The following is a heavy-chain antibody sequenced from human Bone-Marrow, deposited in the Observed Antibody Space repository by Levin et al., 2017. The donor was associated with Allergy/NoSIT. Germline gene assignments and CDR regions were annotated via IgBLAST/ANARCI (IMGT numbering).Heavy chain of an antibody. CDR2: IYYSGST. Sequence: SETLSLTCTVSGGSISSGDYYWSWIRQPPGKGLEWIGYIYYSGSTYYNPSLKSRVTISVDTSKNQFSLKLSSVTAADTAVYYCARAKIGSMVRGVIIDPYYFDYWGQGTLVTVSS. CDR3: ARAKIGSMVRGVIIDPYYFDY. D-gene: IGHD3-10*01. V-gene: IGHV4-30-4*01. J-gene: IGHJ4*02. CDR1: GGSISSGDYY.